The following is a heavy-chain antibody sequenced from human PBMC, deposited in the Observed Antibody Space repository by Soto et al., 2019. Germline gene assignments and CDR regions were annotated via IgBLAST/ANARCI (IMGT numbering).Heavy chain of an antibody. Sequence: QVQLVQSGAEVKKPGSSVKVSCKASGGTFSSYTLNWVRQAPGQGLEWMGRSIPMLGITDYAQNFQGRVTNTADTSTSAAYLELRSLRSEDTAVYYCARADYGDYPGAHYYYGMGVWGQGTTVTVSS. CDR1: GGTFSSYT. CDR2: SIPMLGIT. J-gene: IGHJ6*02. D-gene: IGHD4-17*01. CDR3: ARADYGDYPGAHYYYGMGV. V-gene: IGHV1-69*02.